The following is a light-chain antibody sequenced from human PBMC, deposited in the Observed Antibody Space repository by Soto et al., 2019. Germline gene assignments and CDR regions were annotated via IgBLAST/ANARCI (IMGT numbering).Light chain of an antibody. Sequence: EIVMPQSPDPVSVSPGERSTLSCMASQSVSSNLAWYQQKPGQAPRLLIYGASTRATGIPARFSGSGSGTEFTLTISSLQSEDFAVYYCQQYNNWPPITFCQGTKVDIK. CDR2: GAS. CDR1: QSVSSN. CDR3: QQYNNWPPIT. J-gene: IGKJ1*01. V-gene: IGKV3D-15*01.